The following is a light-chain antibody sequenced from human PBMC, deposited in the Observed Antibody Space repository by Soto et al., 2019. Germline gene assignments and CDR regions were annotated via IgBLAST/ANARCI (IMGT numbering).Light chain of an antibody. J-gene: IGKJ4*01. V-gene: IGKV1-5*01. Sequence: DIQMTQSPSTLSASVGDRVTITCRASQTINSWLAWYQQKPGKAPKVLIFDASSLKTGVPSRFSGSGSGTEFTLTISSLQAEDFATYYCQQLRMYPSTFGRGTKVDIK. CDR3: QQLRMYPST. CDR2: DAS. CDR1: QTINSW.